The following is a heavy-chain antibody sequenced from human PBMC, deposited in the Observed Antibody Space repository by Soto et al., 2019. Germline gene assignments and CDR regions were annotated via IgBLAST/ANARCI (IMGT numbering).Heavy chain of an antibody. V-gene: IGHV3-23*01. CDR1: GFTFSNYA. CDR3: AKANLVWPGERRYYLDY. CDR2: ISGSGGRS. Sequence: EVQLLDSGGGLVQPGGSLRLSCAASGFTFSNYAMTWVRQGPGKGLEWVSGISGSGGRSYYADSVKGRFTISRDNSKRRCNLQMTGRRAGDRPVYYCAKANLVWPGERRYYLDYGGRETLATVS. D-gene: IGHD3-16*01. J-gene: IGHJ4*02.